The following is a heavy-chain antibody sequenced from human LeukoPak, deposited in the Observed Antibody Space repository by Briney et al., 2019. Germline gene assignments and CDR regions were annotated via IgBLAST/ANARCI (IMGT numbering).Heavy chain of an antibody. CDR3: ARGSYYYGSGSRGGNWFDP. CDR2: ISAYNGNT. J-gene: IGHJ5*02. D-gene: IGHD3-10*01. CDR1: GYTFTSYG. Sequence: ASVKVSCNASGYTFTSYGISWVRQAPGQGLEWMGWISAYNGNTNYAQKLQGRVTMTTDTSTSTAYMELRSLRSDDTAVYYCARGSYYYGSGSRGGNWFDPWGQGTLVTVSS. V-gene: IGHV1-18*01.